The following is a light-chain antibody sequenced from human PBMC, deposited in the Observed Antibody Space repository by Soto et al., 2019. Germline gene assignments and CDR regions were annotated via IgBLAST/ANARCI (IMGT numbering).Light chain of an antibody. J-gene: IGKJ3*01. CDR2: ATA. V-gene: IGKV1-9*01. Sequence: DIQLTQSPSFLSAFVGDSVTITCRASQDISSYVAWYQQQPEKAPKLLIYATARLQSGVPSRFSGSGSGTEFTLTISGLQPEDFATYYCQQVQSFPFSFGPGTKVDVK. CDR3: QQVQSFPFS. CDR1: QDISSY.